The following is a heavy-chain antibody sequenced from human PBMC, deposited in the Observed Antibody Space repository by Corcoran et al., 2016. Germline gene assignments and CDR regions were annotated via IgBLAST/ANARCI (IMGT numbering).Heavy chain of an antibody. CDR2: INPNSGGT. J-gene: IGHJ4*02. CDR1: GYTFTGYY. D-gene: IGHD6-19*01. V-gene: IGHV1-2*02. Sequence: QVQLVQSGAEVKKPGASVKVSCKASGYTFTGYYMHWVRQAPGQGLEWMGWINPNSGGTNYAQKCQGRVTMTRDTSISTAYMELSRLRSDDTAVYYGARDAGYSSGWAIDYWGQGTLVTVSS. CDR3: ARDAGYSSGWAIDY.